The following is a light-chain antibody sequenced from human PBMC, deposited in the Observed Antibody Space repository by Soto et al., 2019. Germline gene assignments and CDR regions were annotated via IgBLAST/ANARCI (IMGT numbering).Light chain of an antibody. CDR1: RSDVGGYNY. CDR2: EVS. Sequence: QSALTQPPSASGSPGQSVTISCTGTRSDVGGYNYVSWYQLHPGKAPKLMIYEVSKRPSGVPDRFSGSNSGNTASLTVCGLQAEDEADYCCSSYAGSNNLVFGGGTKVTVL. CDR3: SSYAGSNNLV. V-gene: IGLV2-8*01. J-gene: IGLJ2*01.